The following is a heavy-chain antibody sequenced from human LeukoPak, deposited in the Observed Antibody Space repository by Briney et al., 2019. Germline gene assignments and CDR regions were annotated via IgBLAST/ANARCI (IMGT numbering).Heavy chain of an antibody. CDR3: ARGYYDRSGYYGPYFDY. D-gene: IGHD3-22*01. Sequence: GGSLRLSCATSGFTFSSYWMHWVRQAPGKGLVWVSRINSDGSRTSSADSVKGRFTISRDNAKNTLYLQMYSLRAEDTAVYYCARGYYDRSGYYGPYFDYWGQGTLVTVSS. V-gene: IGHV3-74*01. CDR2: INSDGSRT. CDR1: GFTFSSYW. J-gene: IGHJ4*02.